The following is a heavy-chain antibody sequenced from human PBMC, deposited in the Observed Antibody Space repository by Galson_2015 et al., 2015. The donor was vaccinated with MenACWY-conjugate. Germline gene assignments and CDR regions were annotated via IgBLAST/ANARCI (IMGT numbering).Heavy chain of an antibody. V-gene: IGHV1-3*01. J-gene: IGHJ5*02. D-gene: IGHD2-2*01. CDR3: SRSTKVVVPVACFYP. CDR2: INAGNGNT. Sequence: SVKVSCKASGYTFTTYSIHWVRQAPGQRLEWMGWINAGNGNTKYSQNFQGRVTITRDTSATTAYMELSSLRSEDTAVYYCSRSTKVVVPVACFYPSGQGTLGTVSS. CDR1: GYTFTTYS.